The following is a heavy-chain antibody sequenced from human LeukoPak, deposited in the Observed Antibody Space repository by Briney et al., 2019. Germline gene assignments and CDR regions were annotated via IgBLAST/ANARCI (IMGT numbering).Heavy chain of an antibody. CDR3: ARNYYEPTYDYYFDC. D-gene: IGHD1-26*01. Sequence: GGSLRLSCAASGFTFRSYAMSWVRQAPGKGLQWVSAISGSGGSTYYADSVGGRFTISRDNSKNTLYLHMNSLRAEDTALYYCARNYYEPTYDYYFDCWGQGTLVTVSS. CDR1: GFTFRSYA. V-gene: IGHV3-23*01. CDR2: ISGSGGST. J-gene: IGHJ4*02.